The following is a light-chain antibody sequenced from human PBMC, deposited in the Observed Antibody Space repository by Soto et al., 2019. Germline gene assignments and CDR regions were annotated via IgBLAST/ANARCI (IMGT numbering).Light chain of an antibody. J-gene: IGKJ1*01. CDR1: QSVSSSY. V-gene: IGKV3-20*01. CDR2: DVS. Sequence: IVLTQSPGTLSLSPGERATLSCRASQSVSSSYLAWYQQKPGQAPRLLIYDVSNRATDIPARFSGSGSGTDFTLTISSLEPEDLAVYYCQQYGSSPLTFGQGTKVDIK. CDR3: QQYGSSPLT.